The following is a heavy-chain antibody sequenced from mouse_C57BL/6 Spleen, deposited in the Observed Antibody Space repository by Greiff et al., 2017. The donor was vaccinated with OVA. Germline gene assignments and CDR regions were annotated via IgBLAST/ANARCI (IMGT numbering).Heavy chain of an antibody. D-gene: IGHD1-3*01. CDR1: GYTFTTYP. CDR3: ARGELTSYYFDY. CDR2: FHPYNDDT. Sequence: VKVVESGAELVKPGASVKMSCKASGYTFTTYPIEWMKQNHGKSLEWIGNFHPYNDDTKYNEKFKGKATLTVEKSSSTVYLELSRLTSDDSAVYYCARGELTSYYFDYWGQGTTLTVSS. V-gene: IGHV1-47*01. J-gene: IGHJ2*01.